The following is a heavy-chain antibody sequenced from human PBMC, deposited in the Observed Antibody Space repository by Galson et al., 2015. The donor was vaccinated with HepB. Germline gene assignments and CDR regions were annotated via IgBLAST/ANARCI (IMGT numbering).Heavy chain of an antibody. J-gene: IGHJ5*01. V-gene: IGHV3-74*03. Sequence: SLRLSCAASGFTFSSYWMYWVRQAPGKGLVWVSRINREGTSTMYADSVKGRFTTSRDNGKNTLFLQMKSLRIEDTAVYFCTRGTGGYGGNLDWFDSWGPGTLVTVSP. CDR1: GFTFSSYW. CDR3: TRGTGGYGGNLDWFDS. D-gene: IGHD4-23*01. CDR2: INREGTST.